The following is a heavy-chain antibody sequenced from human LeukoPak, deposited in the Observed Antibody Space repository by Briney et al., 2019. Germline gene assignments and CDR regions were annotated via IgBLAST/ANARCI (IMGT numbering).Heavy chain of an antibody. CDR1: GYSFTSYW. V-gene: IGHV5-51*01. CDR2: IYPGDSDT. J-gene: IGHJ3*02. CDR3: ARPGIVGATNAFDI. D-gene: IGHD1-26*01. Sequence: GKSLQISCKGSGYSFTSYWIGWVRQVPGKGLEWMGIIYPGDSDTRHSPSFQGQVTISADKSISTAYLQWSSLKASDTAMYYCARPGIVGATNAFDIWGQGTMVTVSS.